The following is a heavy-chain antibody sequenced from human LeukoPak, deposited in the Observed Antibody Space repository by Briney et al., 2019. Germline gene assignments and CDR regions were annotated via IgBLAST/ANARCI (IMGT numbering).Heavy chain of an antibody. J-gene: IGHJ5*02. D-gene: IGHD5-18*01. V-gene: IGHV1-69*06. CDR1: GGTFSSYA. Sequence: SVKVSCKASGGTFSSYAISWVRQAPGQGLEWMGGIIPIFGTANYAQKFQGRVTITADKSTSTAYMELSSLRSEDTAVYYCAVGFRYGYSYGRYGWFDPWGQGTLVTVSS. CDR3: AVGFRYGYSYGRYGWFDP. CDR2: IIPIFGTA.